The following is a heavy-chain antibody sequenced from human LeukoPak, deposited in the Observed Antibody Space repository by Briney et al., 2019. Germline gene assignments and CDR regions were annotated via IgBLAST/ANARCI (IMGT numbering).Heavy chain of an antibody. J-gene: IGHJ4*02. Sequence: GGSLRLSCAASGFTFSDYYMIWIRQAPGKGLEWVSYISTSGRYTNYTDSVKGRFTISRDNAKNSLFLQMNSLRAEDTAVYYCAKGIELWLTYFDHWGQGTLVTASS. CDR3: AKGIELWLTYFDH. CDR2: ISTSGRYT. CDR1: GFTFSDYY. D-gene: IGHD5-18*01. V-gene: IGHV3-11*03.